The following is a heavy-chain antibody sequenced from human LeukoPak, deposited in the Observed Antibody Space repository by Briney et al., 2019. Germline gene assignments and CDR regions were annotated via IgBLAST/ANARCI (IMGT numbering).Heavy chain of an antibody. CDR3: AKDGSAYCSGTSCLNWLDP. D-gene: IGHD2-2*01. CDR1: GFTFHIYA. J-gene: IGHJ5*02. V-gene: IGHV3-23*01. Sequence: PGGSLRLSCAASGFTFHIYAMNWVRQTPGKGLEWVSAITLGGGRTYYAESVKGRFTISRDNSKNTLYLQMNSLRAEDTAVYYCAKDGSAYCSGTSCLNWLDPWGQGTLVTVSS. CDR2: ITLGGGRT.